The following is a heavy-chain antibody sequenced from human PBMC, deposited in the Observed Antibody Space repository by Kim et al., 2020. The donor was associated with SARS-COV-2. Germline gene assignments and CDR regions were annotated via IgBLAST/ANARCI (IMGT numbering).Heavy chain of an antibody. J-gene: IGHJ3*02. CDR1: GFTFDDYA. CDR3: AKDISPEVVVTDAFDI. CDR2: ISWNSGSI. V-gene: IGHV3-9*01. Sequence: GGSLRLSCAASGFTFDDYAMHWVRQAPGKGLEWVSGISWNSGSIGYADSVKGRFTISRDNAKNSLYLQMNSLRAEDTALYYCAKDISPEVVVTDAFDIWGQGTMVTVSS. D-gene: IGHD3-22*01.